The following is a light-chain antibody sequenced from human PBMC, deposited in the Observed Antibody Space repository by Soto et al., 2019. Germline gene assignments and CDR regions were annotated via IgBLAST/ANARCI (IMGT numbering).Light chain of an antibody. CDR2: DAS. V-gene: IGKV1-5*01. CDR1: QSISIW. CDR3: QQYHSYYPWT. Sequence: DIKMTQSPSTLSATVGDRLTITCRASQSISIWVAWYQQKPGKPPKLLIYDASSLESGVPSRFSGSGSGTDFSLTITSLQPDDSATYYCQQYHSYYPWTFGQVTNVDIK. J-gene: IGKJ1*01.